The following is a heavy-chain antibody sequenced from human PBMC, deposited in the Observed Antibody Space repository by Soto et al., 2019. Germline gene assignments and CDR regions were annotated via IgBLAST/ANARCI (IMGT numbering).Heavy chain of an antibody. J-gene: IGHJ3*02. D-gene: IGHD2-21*02. Sequence: GPSVKVSCKASGGTFTSYAISWVRQAPGQGLEWMGGIIPIFGTANYAQKFQGRVTITADKSTSTAYMELSSLRSEDTAVYYCARPPDGGNSDAFDIWGQGTMVTVSS. CDR1: GGTFTSYA. CDR2: IIPIFGTA. CDR3: ARPPDGGNSDAFDI. V-gene: IGHV1-69*06.